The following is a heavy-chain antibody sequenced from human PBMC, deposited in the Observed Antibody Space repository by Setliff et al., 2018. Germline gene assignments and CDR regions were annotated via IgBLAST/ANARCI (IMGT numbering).Heavy chain of an antibody. CDR2: IYYRGDT. CDR3: ARVISGIWDFDY. J-gene: IGHJ4*02. Sequence: PSETLSLTCTVSGGSISSGVYYWAWIRQPPGKGLEWIGRIYYRGDTYYNASLKSRLTLSVDTSKNQVSLNLRSVTAADTAVYYCARVISGIWDFDYWGQGTLVTVSS. D-gene: IGHD1-20*01. V-gene: IGHV4-39*01. CDR1: GGSISSGVYY.